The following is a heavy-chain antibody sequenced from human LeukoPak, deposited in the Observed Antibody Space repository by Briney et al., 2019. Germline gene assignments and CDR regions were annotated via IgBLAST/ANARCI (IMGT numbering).Heavy chain of an antibody. CDR1: GFTFSSYA. V-gene: IGHV3-30*04. CDR3: AREGISVARDFDY. D-gene: IGHD6-19*01. Sequence: PGGSLRLSCAASGFTFSSYAMHWVRQAPGKGLEWVAVISYDGSNKYYADSVKGRFTISRDNSKNTLYLQMNSLRAEDTAVYYCAREGISVARDFDYWGQGTLVTVSS. CDR2: ISYDGSNK. J-gene: IGHJ4*02.